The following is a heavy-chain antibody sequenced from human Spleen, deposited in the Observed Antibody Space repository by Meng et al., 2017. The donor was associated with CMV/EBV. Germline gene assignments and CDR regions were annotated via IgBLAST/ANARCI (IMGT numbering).Heavy chain of an antibody. Sequence: GESLKISCKGSGYTFTGYYMHWVRQAPGQGLEWMGWINPNSGGTNYAQKFQGRVTMTRDTSISTAYMELSRLRSDDTAVYYCARLGYCSSTSCSAFDYWGQGTLVTVSS. D-gene: IGHD2-2*01. V-gene: IGHV1-2*02. J-gene: IGHJ4*02. CDR2: INPNSGGT. CDR1: GYTFTGYY. CDR3: ARLGYCSSTSCSAFDY.